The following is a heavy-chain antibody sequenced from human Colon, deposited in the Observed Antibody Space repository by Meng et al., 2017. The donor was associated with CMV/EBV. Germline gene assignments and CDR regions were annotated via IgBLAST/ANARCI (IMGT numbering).Heavy chain of an antibody. CDR3: ARLPYSASRGDY. CDR2: INPDSGDI. Sequence: ASVKVSCKTSGYMFIAYYVHWVRQAPGRGLEWMGWINPDSGDINYAQEFQGRVTLTRDTSITTAYMELTRLTPDDTAIYYCARLPYSASRGDYWGQGTLVTSPQ. J-gene: IGHJ4*02. CDR1: GYMFIAYY. V-gene: IGHV1-2*02. D-gene: IGHD1-26*01.